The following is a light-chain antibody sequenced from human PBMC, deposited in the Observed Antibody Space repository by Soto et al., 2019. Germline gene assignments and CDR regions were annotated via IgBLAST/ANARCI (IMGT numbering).Light chain of an antibody. CDR2: GAS. J-gene: IGKJ1*01. Sequence: EMVMTQSPATLSVSPGERATLSCRASQNVFTNLAWYQQKPAPAPRLLIYGASTRATGIPARFSGSGSGPEFTLTISSLQSQDFAVYYCQHYNNWPPSTFGTGTKVEIK. V-gene: IGKV3-15*01. CDR3: QHYNNWPPST. CDR1: QNVFTN.